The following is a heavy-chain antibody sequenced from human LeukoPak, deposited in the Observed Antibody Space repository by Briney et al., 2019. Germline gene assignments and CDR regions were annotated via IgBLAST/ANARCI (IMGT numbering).Heavy chain of an antibody. V-gene: IGHV4-59*08. Sequence: SETLSLTCTVSGGSISSYHWSWIRQPPGKGLEWIGYIYYSGSTNYNPSLKSRVTIPVDTSKNQFSLKLSSVTAADTAVYYCARRSYSSSWYLDAFDIWGQGTMVTVSS. D-gene: IGHD6-13*01. CDR1: GGSISSYH. J-gene: IGHJ3*02. CDR2: IYYSGST. CDR3: ARRSYSSSWYLDAFDI.